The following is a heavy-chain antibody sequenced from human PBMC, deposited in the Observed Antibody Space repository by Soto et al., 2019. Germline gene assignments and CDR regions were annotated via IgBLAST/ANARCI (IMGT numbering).Heavy chain of an antibody. Sequence: QVQLVESGGGVVQPGRSLRLSCAASGFTFSSYGMHWVRQAPGKGLEWVAVISYDGSNKYYADSVKGRFTISRDNSKNPLYLQMNSLRAEDPAVYYCAKEADCIRPSCPGGWGYGMDVWGQGTTVTVSS. CDR1: GFTFSSYG. V-gene: IGHV3-30*18. J-gene: IGHJ6*02. CDR3: AKEADCIRPSCPGGWGYGMDV. CDR2: ISYDGSNK. D-gene: IGHD2-2*01.